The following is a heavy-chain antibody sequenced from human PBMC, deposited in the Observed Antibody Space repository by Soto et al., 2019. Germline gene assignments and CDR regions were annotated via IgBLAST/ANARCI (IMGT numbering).Heavy chain of an antibody. J-gene: IGHJ5*02. D-gene: IGHD6-19*01. CDR1: GDSVFSTSPG. V-gene: IGHV6-1*01. Sequence: SYSLSLTCAISGDSVFSTSPGWKWIMQSPSRGLEWLGRTSYGSNWYKYYAVSLKSRITINPHTSKNRFSLQLNSVTPEDAAVYYCARGWYSGRSWFDPWGQGTLVTVSS. CDR2: TSYGSNWYK. CDR3: ARGWYSGRSWFDP.